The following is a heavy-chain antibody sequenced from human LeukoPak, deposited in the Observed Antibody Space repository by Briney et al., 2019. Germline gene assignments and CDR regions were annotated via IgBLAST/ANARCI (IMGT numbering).Heavy chain of an antibody. CDR3: AAGKTYELGPGGFDY. V-gene: IGHV1-58*02. CDR1: GFTFTSSA. D-gene: IGHD7-27*01. Sequence: GTSVKVSCKASGFTFTSSAMQWVRQARGQRLEWIGWIVVGSGNTNYAQKFQERVTITRDMSTSTAYMELRSLRSEDTAVYYCAAGKTYELGPGGFDYWGQGTLVTVSS. J-gene: IGHJ4*02. CDR2: IVVGSGNT.